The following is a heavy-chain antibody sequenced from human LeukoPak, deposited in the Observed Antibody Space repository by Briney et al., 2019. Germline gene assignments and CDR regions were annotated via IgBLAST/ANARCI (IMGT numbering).Heavy chain of an antibody. CDR2: VSESGGGT. J-gene: IGHJ4*02. CDR3: AKGKVNHLGALDF. Sequence: GSLRLSCAASGFSFSSYAMSWVRQAPGKGLEWVSSVSESGGGTYYADSVMGRFIISRDNSRKTFHLQMDSLRADDTAIYYCAKGKVNHLGALDFWGQGTLVTVSS. D-gene: IGHD1-26*01. CDR1: GFSFSSYA. V-gene: IGHV3-23*01.